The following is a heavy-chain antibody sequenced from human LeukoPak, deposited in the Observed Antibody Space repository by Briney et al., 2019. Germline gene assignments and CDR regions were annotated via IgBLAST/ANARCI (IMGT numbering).Heavy chain of an antibody. V-gene: IGHV4-39*02. CDR3: AREGANWGIFYFDY. CDR1: GGSISSSSYY. D-gene: IGHD7-27*01. CDR2: IYYSGST. J-gene: IGHJ4*02. Sequence: SSETLSLTCTVSGGSISSSSYYWGWIRQPPGKGLVWSGSIYYSGSTYYNPSLKSRVTISVDTSKNQFSLKLSSVTAADTAVYYCAREGANWGIFYFDYWGQGTLVTVSS.